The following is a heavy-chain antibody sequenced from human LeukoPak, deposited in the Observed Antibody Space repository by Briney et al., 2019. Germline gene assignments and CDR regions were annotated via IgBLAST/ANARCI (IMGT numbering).Heavy chain of an antibody. CDR3: TTHSGWYVY. Sequence: GGSLRLSCAASRFTFSNAWMSWVRQAPGKGLEWVGRIKSKTDGATTDYAAPVKGRFTISRDDSKNTLYLQMNSLKTKDTAVYYCTTHSGWYVYWGQGTLVTVSS. CDR2: IKSKTDGATT. J-gene: IGHJ4*02. D-gene: IGHD6-19*01. CDR1: RFTFSNAW. V-gene: IGHV3-15*01.